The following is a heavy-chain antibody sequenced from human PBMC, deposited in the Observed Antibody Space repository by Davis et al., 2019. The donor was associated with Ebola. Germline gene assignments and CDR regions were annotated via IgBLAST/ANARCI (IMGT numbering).Heavy chain of an antibody. D-gene: IGHD3-22*01. CDR1: GGSISGGDYF. CDR3: ARHTYYYDSSGYYPPLYDFQF. J-gene: IGHJ4*02. Sequence: SETLSLTCTVSGGSISGGDYFWSWTRQPPGTGLEWIVYISYSGSTYYNPSLKSRVTISVDTSKNHFSLSLRSVTGADTAVYYCARHTYYYDSSGYYPPLYDFQFWGQGTLVSVSS. V-gene: IGHV4-30-4*01. CDR2: ISYSGST.